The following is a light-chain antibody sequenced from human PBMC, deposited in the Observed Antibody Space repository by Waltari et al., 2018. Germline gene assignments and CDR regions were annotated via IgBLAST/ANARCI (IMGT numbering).Light chain of an antibody. CDR2: KDS. CDR3: QSADSSGTYEV. Sequence: SYELTQPPSVSVSPGQTARITCSGDALPKQYAYWYQQKPGQAPVLVIYKDSERTSGIPGRFSGSSAGTTGTLTISGVQAEDEADYYCQSADSSGTYEVFGGGTKLTVL. V-gene: IGLV3-25*03. J-gene: IGLJ2*01. CDR1: ALPKQY.